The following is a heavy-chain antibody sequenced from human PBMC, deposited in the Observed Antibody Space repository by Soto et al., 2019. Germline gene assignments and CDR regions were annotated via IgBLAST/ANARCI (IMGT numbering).Heavy chain of an antibody. CDR3: AREKRFTMVRGGIANWFDP. D-gene: IGHD3-10*01. Sequence: ASETLSLTCTVSGGSISSYYLSWIRQPPGKGLEWIGHTNYSGSTNYNPSLTSRVTISVDASKNQFSLKLSSVTAADTAVDYCAREKRFTMVRGGIANWFDPWGQGTLVTVSS. CDR1: GGSISSYY. V-gene: IGHV4-59*01. J-gene: IGHJ5*02. CDR2: TNYSGST.